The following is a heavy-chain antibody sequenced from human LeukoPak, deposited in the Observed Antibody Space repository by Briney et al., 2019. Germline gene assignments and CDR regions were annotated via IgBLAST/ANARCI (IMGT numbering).Heavy chain of an antibody. CDR3: ASNRITMIVVVIGENYFDY. CDR2: IYTSGST. Sequence: PSETLSLTCTVSGGSISSGSYYWSWIRQPAGKGLEWIGRIYTSGSTNYNPSLKSRVTISVDTSKNQFSLKLSSVTAADTAVYYCASNRITMIVVVIGENYFDYWGQGTLVTVSS. V-gene: IGHV4-61*02. J-gene: IGHJ4*02. CDR1: GGSISSGSYY. D-gene: IGHD3-22*01.